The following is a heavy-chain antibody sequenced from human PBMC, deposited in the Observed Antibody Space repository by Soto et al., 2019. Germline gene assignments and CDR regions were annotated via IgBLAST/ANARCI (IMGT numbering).Heavy chain of an antibody. CDR3: VCDDNRRF. D-gene: IGHD1-1*01. Sequence: EIQLVESGGGLVKPGGSLRLSCAASGLTFSIYTMNWVRQAPGKGLEFVSSIGRTGIDRYYIDSVKGRFTISRDNAQKSLYLQVNSLRVEDTALYYCVCDDNRRFWGQGTLVTVSS. J-gene: IGHJ4*02. CDR2: IGRTGIDR. CDR1: GLTFSIYT. V-gene: IGHV3-21*01.